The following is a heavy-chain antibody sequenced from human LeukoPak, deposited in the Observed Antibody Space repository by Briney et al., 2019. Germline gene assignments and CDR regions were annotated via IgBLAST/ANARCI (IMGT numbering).Heavy chain of an antibody. CDR1: GYTFAGYY. V-gene: IGHV1-2*02. D-gene: IGHD2-2*01. CDR2: INPNSGGT. Sequence: ASVKVSCKASGYTFAGYYMHWVRQAPGQGLEWMGWINPNSGGTNYAQKFQGRVTMTRDTSISTAYMELSRLRSDDTAVYYCARDRRSLGYCSSTSCSGRFDPWGQGTLVTVSS. J-gene: IGHJ5*02. CDR3: ARDRRSLGYCSSTSCSGRFDP.